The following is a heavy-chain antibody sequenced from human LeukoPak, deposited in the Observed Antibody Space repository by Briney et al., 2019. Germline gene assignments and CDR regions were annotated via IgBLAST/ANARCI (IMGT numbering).Heavy chain of an antibody. D-gene: IGHD4/OR15-4a*01. V-gene: IGHV3-74*03. J-gene: IGHJ5*02. CDR2: INSDGFST. Sequence: GGSLRLSCVASGFTFSRYWMHWVRQAPGKGLVWVSRINSDGFSTTYADFVRGRFTISRDNAKNTVYLQMNSLRAEGTAVYYCARDYGAWGQGTLVTVSS. CDR1: GFTFSRYW. CDR3: ARDYGA.